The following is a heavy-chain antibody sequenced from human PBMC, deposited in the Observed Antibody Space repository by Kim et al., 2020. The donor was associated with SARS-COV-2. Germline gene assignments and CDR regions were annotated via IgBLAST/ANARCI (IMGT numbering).Heavy chain of an antibody. Sequence: SETLSLTCSVSGGSFSRYYWTWIRQSAGKGLEWIGHINAGGTYSYSPSLKSRVSVSIDTSKNQFSLNLRSLTAADSAVYYCARSISDWGAAYYYYFMDVWGRGTTVTVSS. V-gene: IGHV4-4*07. CDR3: ARSISDWGAAYYYYFMDV. CDR2: INAGGTY. D-gene: IGHD6-19*01. CDR1: GGSFSRYY. J-gene: IGHJ6*03.